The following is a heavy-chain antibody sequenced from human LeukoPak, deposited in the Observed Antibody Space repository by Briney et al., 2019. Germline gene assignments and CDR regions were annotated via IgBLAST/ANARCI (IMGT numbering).Heavy chain of an antibody. V-gene: IGHV1-2*02. CDR2: INPNSGGT. J-gene: IGHJ4*02. Sequence: ASVKVSCKASGYTFTGYYVHWVRQAPGQGLEWMGWINPNSGGTNYAQKFQGRVTMTTDTSTSTAYMELRSLRSDDTAVYYCARDLFRRNIVGVTAIDYWGQGTLVTVSS. D-gene: IGHD1-26*01. CDR3: ARDLFRRNIVGVTAIDY. CDR1: GYTFTGYY.